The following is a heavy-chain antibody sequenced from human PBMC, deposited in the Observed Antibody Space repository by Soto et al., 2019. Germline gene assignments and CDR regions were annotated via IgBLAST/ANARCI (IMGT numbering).Heavy chain of an antibody. D-gene: IGHD3-10*01. CDR3: AKDRGDVRSYYYYMDV. J-gene: IGHJ6*03. CDR2: ISGSGGST. CDR1: GFTFSSYA. Sequence: EVQLLESGGGLVQPGESLRLSCAASGFTFSSYAMTWVRQAPGKGLEWVSVISGSGGSTYYADSVKGRFTISRDNSKNTLYLQMNSLRAEDTAVYYCAKDRGDVRSYYYYMDVWGKGTTVTVSS. V-gene: IGHV3-23*01.